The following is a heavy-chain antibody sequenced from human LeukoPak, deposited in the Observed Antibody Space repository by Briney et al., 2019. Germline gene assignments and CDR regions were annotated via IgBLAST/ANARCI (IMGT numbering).Heavy chain of an antibody. CDR1: GYTFTSYY. CDR2: ISAYNGNT. CDR3: ARTISGWPYYFEY. D-gene: IGHD6-19*01. J-gene: IGHJ4*02. Sequence: GASVKVSCKASGYTFTSYYMHWVRQAPGQGLEWMGWISAYNGNTNYAQKLQDRVTMTTDTSTSTAYMELRSLRSDDTAVYYCARTISGWPYYFEYWGQGTLVTVSS. V-gene: IGHV1-18*04.